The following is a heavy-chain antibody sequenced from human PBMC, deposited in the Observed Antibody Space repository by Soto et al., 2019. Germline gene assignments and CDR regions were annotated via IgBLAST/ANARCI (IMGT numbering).Heavy chain of an antibody. CDR2: INHSGST. J-gene: IGHJ2*01. Sequence: SETLSLTCAVYGGSFSGYYWSWIRQPPGKGLEWIGEINHSGSTNYNPSHKSRVTISVDTSKNQFSQKLSSVTAAYTAVYYCAIHVPYYDILTGYENNWYFDLWGRGTLVTVSS. CDR3: AIHVPYYDILTGYENNWYFDL. V-gene: IGHV4-34*01. D-gene: IGHD3-9*01. CDR1: GGSFSGYY.